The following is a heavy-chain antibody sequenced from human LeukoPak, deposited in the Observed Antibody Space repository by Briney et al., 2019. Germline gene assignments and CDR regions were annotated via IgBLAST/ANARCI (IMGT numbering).Heavy chain of an antibody. D-gene: IGHD2-2*01. Sequence: GGSLRLSCGASGFTFSSYWMHWVRQAQGKGLVWVSRINSDGSSTSYADSVKGRFTISRDNAKNTLYLQMNSLRAEDTAVYYCARDRGCSSTSCYENWFDPWGQGTLVTVSS. CDR1: GFTFSSYW. CDR3: ARDRGCSSTSCYENWFDP. J-gene: IGHJ5*02. V-gene: IGHV3-74*01. CDR2: INSDGSST.